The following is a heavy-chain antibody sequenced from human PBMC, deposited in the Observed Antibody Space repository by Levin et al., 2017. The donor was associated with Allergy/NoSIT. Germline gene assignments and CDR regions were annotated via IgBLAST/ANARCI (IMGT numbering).Heavy chain of an antibody. CDR1: GYTFKNYG. CDR2: ISTHNGNT. CDR3: ARFVVTPVSYFYMDV. J-gene: IGHJ6*03. Sequence: GESLKISCKASGYTFKNYGISWVRQAPGQGLEWMGRISTHNGNTNYAQSFQGRVTMTTDTSTSTADMELRSLISDDTAVYYCARFVVTPVSYFYMDVWGKGTTVTVSS. V-gene: IGHV1-18*01. D-gene: IGHD2-2*01.